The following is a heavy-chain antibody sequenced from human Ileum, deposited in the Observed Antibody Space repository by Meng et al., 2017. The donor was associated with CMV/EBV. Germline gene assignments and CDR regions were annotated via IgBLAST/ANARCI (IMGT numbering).Heavy chain of an antibody. D-gene: IGHD6-13*01. CDR2: TYYRSKWYN. CDR1: GDSVSSSSAA. CDR3: VRDHGSSSWFFY. Sequence: QRSVQGLVSPALTLYLTCVISGDSVSSSSAAWNWIRQSPSRGLEWLGRTYYRSKWYNDYAVFLKSRIIINPDTSKNQFSLQLNSVTAADTAVYYCVRDHGSSSWFFYWGQGTLVTVSS. V-gene: IGHV6-1*02. J-gene: IGHJ4*02.